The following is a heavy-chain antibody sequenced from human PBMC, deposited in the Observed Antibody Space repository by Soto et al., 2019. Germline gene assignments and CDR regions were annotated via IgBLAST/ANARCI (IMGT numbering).Heavy chain of an antibody. Sequence: PGESLKISCKGSGYSFTSFCIGWVRQMPGKGLEWMGIIYPGDSDTRYSPSFQGQVTISADKSISTAYLQWSSLKASDTAMYYCASNGAAAGYYYYGMDVWGQGTTVTVSS. CDR2: IYPGDSDT. D-gene: IGHD6-13*01. CDR1: GYSFTSFC. J-gene: IGHJ6*02. V-gene: IGHV5-51*01. CDR3: ASNGAAAGYYYYGMDV.